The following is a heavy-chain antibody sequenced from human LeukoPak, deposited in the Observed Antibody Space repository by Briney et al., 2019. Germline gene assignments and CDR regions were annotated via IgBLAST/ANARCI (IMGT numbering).Heavy chain of an antibody. J-gene: IGHJ1*01. CDR2: INPNSGGT. CDR3: ARDSYYDSSGYYSSEYFQH. Sequence: ASVKVSCKASGYTFTGYYMHWVRQAPAQGLEWMGWINPNSGGTNYAQKFQGRVTMTRDTSISTAYMELSRLRSDDTAVYYCARDSYYDSSGYYSSEYFQHWGQGTLVTVS. D-gene: IGHD3-22*01. CDR1: GYTFTGYY. V-gene: IGHV1-2*02.